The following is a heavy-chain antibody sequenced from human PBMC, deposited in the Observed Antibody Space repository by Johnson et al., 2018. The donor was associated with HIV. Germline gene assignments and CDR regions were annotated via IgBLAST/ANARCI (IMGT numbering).Heavy chain of an antibody. J-gene: IGHJ3*02. CDR3: ARVNGITVFGVVRPHGAFDI. CDR2: ISGSGGST. D-gene: IGHD3-3*01. Sequence: MQLVESGGGLVQPGGSLRLSCAASGFTFSSYAMSWVRQAPGKGLEWVSAISGSGGSTYYADSVKGRFTISRYNSKNTLYLQMNSLRVEDTAVYYCARVNGITVFGVVRPHGAFDIWGQGTMVTVSS. V-gene: IGHV3-23*04. CDR1: GFTFSSYA.